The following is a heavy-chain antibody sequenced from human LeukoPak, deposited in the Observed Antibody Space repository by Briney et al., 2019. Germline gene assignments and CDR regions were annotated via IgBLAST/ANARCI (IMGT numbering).Heavy chain of an antibody. CDR3: ARAVYYYGSGSPDYYYGMDV. Sequence: SVKVSCKASGGTFSSYAISWVRQAPGRGLEWMGGIIPIFGTASYAQRFQGRVTITADESTSTAYMELSSLRSEDTAVYYCARAVYYYGSGSPDYYYGMDVWGKGTTVTVSS. V-gene: IGHV1-69*13. J-gene: IGHJ6*04. CDR2: IIPIFGTA. D-gene: IGHD3-10*01. CDR1: GGTFSSYA.